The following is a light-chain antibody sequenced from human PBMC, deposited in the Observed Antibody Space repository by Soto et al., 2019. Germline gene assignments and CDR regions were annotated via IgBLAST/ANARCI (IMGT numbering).Light chain of an antibody. CDR3: QQYGGSPPIT. CDR2: GAS. V-gene: IGKV3-20*01. Sequence: EIVMTQSPATLSVSPGESATLSCRASQSVSSNLAWHQQSPGQAPRLLIYGASNRATGIPDRFSGSGSGTDFTLTISRLEPEDFAVYFCQQYGGSPPITFGQGTRLEIK. J-gene: IGKJ5*01. CDR1: QSVSSN.